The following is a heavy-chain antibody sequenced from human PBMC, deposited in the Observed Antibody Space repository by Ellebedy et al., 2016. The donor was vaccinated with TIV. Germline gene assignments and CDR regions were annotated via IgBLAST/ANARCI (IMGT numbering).Heavy chain of an antibody. V-gene: IGHV4-30-4*01. J-gene: IGHJ3*02. Sequence: MPSETLSLTCTVPGGSINSGDYYWSWIRQPPGKGLEWVGYIYYSGSAYYNSSLKGRVKLSVDRSKKQICLELNSVTAADTAVYFCARGLTGNAFDIWGQGTMVTVSS. D-gene: IGHD1-20*01. CDR1: GGSINSGDYY. CDR3: ARGLTGNAFDI. CDR2: IYYSGSA.